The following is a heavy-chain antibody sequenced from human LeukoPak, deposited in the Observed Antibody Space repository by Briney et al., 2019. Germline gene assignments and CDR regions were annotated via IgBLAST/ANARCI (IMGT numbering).Heavy chain of an antibody. Sequence: GGSLRLSCAASGLTFSSYAMTWVRQAPGKGLEWVSSISGSGDTTYYADSVRGRFTISRDNSKNTLYLQIHFLRADDTAVYCCAKGLSAVTTRPDDTFDIWGQGTMVIVSS. CDR3: AKGLSAVTTRPDDTFDI. J-gene: IGHJ3*02. CDR2: ISGSGDTT. D-gene: IGHD4-17*01. CDR1: GLTFSSYA. V-gene: IGHV3-23*01.